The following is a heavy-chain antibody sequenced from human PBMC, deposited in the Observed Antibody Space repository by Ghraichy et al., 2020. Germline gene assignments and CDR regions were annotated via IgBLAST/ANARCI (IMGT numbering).Heavy chain of an antibody. CDR3: ASMVSPPPTYYYYGMDV. V-gene: IGHV1-69*06. CDR2: IIPIFGTA. J-gene: IGHJ6*02. Sequence: SVKVSCKASGGTFSSYAISWVRQAPGQGLEWMGGIIPIFGTANYAQKFQGRVTITADKSTSTAYMELSSLRSEDTAVYYCASMVSPPPTYYYYGMDVWGQGTTVTVSS. CDR1: GGTFSSYA. D-gene: IGHD4/OR15-4a*01.